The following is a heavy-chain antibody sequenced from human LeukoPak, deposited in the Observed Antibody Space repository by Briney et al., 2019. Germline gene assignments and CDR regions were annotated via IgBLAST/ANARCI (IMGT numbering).Heavy chain of an antibody. CDR2: ISSSSIYM. D-gene: IGHD3-10*01. J-gene: IGHJ4*02. CDR1: GFTFSSYS. V-gene: IGHV3-21*04. Sequence: GGSLRLSCAASGFTFSSYSINWVRQAPGKGLEWVSSISSSSIYMQYADSVKGRFTISRDNSKNTLYLQMHSLRAEDTAVYYCAKELWFVNSYYFDYWGLGTLVTVSS. CDR3: AKELWFVNSYYFDY.